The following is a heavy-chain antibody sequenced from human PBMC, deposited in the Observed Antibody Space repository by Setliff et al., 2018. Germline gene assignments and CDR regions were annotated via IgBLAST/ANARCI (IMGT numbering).Heavy chain of an antibody. V-gene: IGHV4-39*01. CDR1: GGSISISGYF. Sequence: LSLTCTVSGGSISISGYFWGWIRQPPGKGLEWIGSTSYXXXTYSXXALKSRLSISVDTSKNQFSLRLTSVTAADTAVYFCARHSNTWPVDFWGQGTLVTVSS. CDR2: TSYXXXT. J-gene: IGHJ4*02. CDR3: ARHSNTWPVDF.